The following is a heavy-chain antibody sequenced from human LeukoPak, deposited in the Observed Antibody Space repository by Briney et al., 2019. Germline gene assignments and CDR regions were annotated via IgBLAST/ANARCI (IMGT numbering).Heavy chain of an antibody. Sequence: PGGSLRLSCAASGFTFSSYNMNWVRQAPGKGLEWVSSISSSSSYIYYADSVKGRFTISRDNAKNSLYLQMNSLRAEDTAMYYCARDLRGAAGNFDYWGQGTLVTVSS. D-gene: IGHD6-13*01. CDR3: ARDLRGAAGNFDY. CDR2: ISSSSSYI. V-gene: IGHV3-21*01. CDR1: GFTFSSYN. J-gene: IGHJ4*02.